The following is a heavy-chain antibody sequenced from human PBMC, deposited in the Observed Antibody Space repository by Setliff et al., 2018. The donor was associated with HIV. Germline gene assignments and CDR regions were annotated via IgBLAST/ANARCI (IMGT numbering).Heavy chain of an antibody. CDR1: GYSISTAYY. CDR3: ARDSFTVDYFMDV. D-gene: IGHD3-10*01. CDR2: VYYSGGT. J-gene: IGHJ6*03. V-gene: IGHV4-38-2*02. Sequence: PSETLSLTCAVSGYSISTAYYWGWIRRPPGKGLEWIGCVYYSGGTNYNPSLQSRVTISLDTSKNQFSLKVNSVTAADTAVYFCARDSFTVDYFMDVWGKGTPVTVSS.